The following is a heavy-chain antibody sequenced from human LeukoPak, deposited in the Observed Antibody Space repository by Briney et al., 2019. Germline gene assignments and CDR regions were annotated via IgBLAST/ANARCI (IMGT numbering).Heavy chain of an antibody. D-gene: IGHD2-15*01. J-gene: IGHJ6*03. CDR3: AIQGYCSGGSCYAPPNYYMDV. CDR1: GYSISSGYH. CDR2: IYHSGST. Sequence: SETLSLTCTVSGYSISSGYHWGWIRQPPGKGLEWIGSIYHSGSTYYNPSLKSRVTISVDTSKNQFSLKLSSVTAADTAVYYCAIQGYCSGGSCYAPPNYYMDVWGKGTTVTISS. V-gene: IGHV4-38-2*02.